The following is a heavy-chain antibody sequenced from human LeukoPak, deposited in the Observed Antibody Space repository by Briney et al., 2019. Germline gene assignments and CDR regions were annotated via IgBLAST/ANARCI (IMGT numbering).Heavy chain of an antibody. CDR3: ARAVLATKSEHWSDS. J-gene: IGHJ5*01. V-gene: IGHV4-39*07. CDR1: GGSISSGSYY. Sequence: PSQTLSLTCTVSGGSISSGSYYWSWIRQPAGKGLEWIGSIYYSGSTYYNPSLKSRVTISVDTSKNQFSLNLSSVTAADTAMYYCARAVLATKSEHWSDSWGQGTLVTVSS. D-gene: IGHD2-8*01. CDR2: IYYSGST.